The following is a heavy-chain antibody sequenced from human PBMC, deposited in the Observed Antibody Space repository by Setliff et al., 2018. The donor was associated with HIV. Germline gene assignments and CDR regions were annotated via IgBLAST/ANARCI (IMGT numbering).Heavy chain of an antibody. J-gene: IGHJ4*01. V-gene: IGHV4-31*02. CDR2: IDYSGSA. D-gene: IGHD5-18*01. CDR3: AREGKTALVTKYFDY. Sequence: KTSETLSLTCTVSSGSISSGTYYWSWILQYPGKGLEWIGYIDYSGSAFYNPSLKSRITISRDTSKNQFSLKMNSVTAADTAVYYCAREGKTALVTKYFDYWGHGKLVTVSS. CDR1: SGSISSGTYY.